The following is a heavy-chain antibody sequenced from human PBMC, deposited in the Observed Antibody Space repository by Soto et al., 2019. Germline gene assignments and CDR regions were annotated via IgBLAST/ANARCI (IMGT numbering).Heavy chain of an antibody. D-gene: IGHD2-21*02. Sequence: GGSLRLSCAASGLNFSNYWVHWVRQAPGKGLVWVSRINSDGSSTSYADSVKGRFTISRDNAKNTLYLQMNSLRAEDTAVYYCARPAGGDGGTWGQGTLVTVSS. CDR1: GLNFSNYW. CDR2: INSDGSST. J-gene: IGHJ4*02. V-gene: IGHV3-74*01. CDR3: ARPAGGDGGT.